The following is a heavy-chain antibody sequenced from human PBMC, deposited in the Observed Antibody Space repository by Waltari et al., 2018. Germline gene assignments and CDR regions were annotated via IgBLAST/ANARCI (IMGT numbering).Heavy chain of an antibody. D-gene: IGHD1-26*01. V-gene: IGHV1-69*12. Sequence: QVHLVQSGAEVRKHGSSVMVSCEASGGTFGPYASSWVPQAPGQGLEWMGGISPIYGTPNYAQKFQGRVNVAADELTTTAYMELSSLRSDDTAVYYCAKRIVGGPFDVWGQGTMVTVSS. CDR3: AKRIVGGPFDV. CDR1: GGTFGPYA. CDR2: ISPIYGTP. J-gene: IGHJ3*01.